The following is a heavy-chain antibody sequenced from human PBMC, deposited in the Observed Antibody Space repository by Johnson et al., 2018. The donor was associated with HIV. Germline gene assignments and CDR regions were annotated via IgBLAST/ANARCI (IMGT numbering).Heavy chain of an antibody. CDR3: AREGYSGTYFSAFDI. V-gene: IGHV3-11*04. J-gene: IGHJ3*02. D-gene: IGHD1-1*01. CDR2: ISGSGSTI. Sequence: QVQLVESGGGLVKPGGSLRLSCAASGFTFSDYYVSWIRQAPGKGLEWVSYISGSGSTIYYTDSVKGRFTISRDNARNSLDLQMHSLRVEDTAVYYCAREGYSGTYFSAFDIWGRGTLVTVSS. CDR1: GFTFSDYY.